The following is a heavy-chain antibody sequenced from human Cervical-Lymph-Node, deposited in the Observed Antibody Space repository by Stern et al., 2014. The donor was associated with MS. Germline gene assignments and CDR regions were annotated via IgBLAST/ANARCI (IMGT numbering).Heavy chain of an antibody. CDR1: GFTFSSYP. CDR2: ITYEGRKS. D-gene: IGHD3-10*01. J-gene: IGHJ6*02. V-gene: IGHV3-30*09. Sequence: VQLEESGGGVVQPGRSLRVSCAGSGFTFSSYPIYWVRQAPGKGLEWVGVITYEGRKSHYEDSVKARFALSKDNSKNTVSLQMNSLTTEDTAVYFCARGSRGMDVWGQGTTVTVSS. CDR3: ARGSRGMDV.